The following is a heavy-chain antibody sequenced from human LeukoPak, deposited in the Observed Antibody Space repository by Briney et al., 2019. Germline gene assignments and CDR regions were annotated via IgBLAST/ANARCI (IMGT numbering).Heavy chain of an antibody. CDR1: GYTLTELS. Sequence: ASVKVSCKVSGYTLTELSMHWVRQAPGKGLEWMGGFDPEDGETIYAQKFQGRVTMTEDTSTDTAYMELSSLRSEDTAVYYCATGGASKQYYDFWSGYSITPSFDYWGQGNLVTVSS. CDR2: FDPEDGET. D-gene: IGHD3-3*01. CDR3: ATGGASKQYYDFWSGYSITPSFDY. V-gene: IGHV1-24*01. J-gene: IGHJ4*02.